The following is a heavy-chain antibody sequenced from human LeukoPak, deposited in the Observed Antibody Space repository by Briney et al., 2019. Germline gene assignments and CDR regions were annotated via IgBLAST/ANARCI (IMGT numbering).Heavy chain of an antibody. D-gene: IGHD4-23*01. Sequence: GGSRTLACLAYGLTFRDYYMSWIRQAPGKGLEWVSYIRGSGSTVYYAASVRGRFTISRDNAKNSLFLQMNSLRAEDTAVYYCARDRGNSDPGDWFDSWGQGTLVTVSS. CDR1: GLTFRDYY. J-gene: IGHJ5*01. V-gene: IGHV3-11*01. CDR3: ARDRGNSDPGDWFDS. CDR2: IRGSGSTV.